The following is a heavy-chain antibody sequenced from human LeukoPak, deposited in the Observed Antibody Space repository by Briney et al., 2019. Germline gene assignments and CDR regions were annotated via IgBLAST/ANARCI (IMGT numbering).Heavy chain of an antibody. J-gene: IGHJ6*02. CDR2: ISWNSGSI. V-gene: IGHV3-9*01. Sequence: GGSLRLSCAASGFTFDDYAMHWVRRAPGKGLEWVSGISWNSGSIGYADSVKGRFTISRDNAKNSLYLQMNSLRAEDTALYYCAKDTHGMDVWGQGTTVTVSS. CDR1: GFTFDDYA. CDR3: AKDTHGMDV.